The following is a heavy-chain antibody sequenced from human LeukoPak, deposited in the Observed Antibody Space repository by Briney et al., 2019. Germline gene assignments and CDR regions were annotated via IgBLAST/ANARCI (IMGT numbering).Heavy chain of an antibody. Sequence: SVNVSYKASGDTFSSYAISWVRQAPGQGREWMGEIIPICGTANYAQKFQGRVTITADESTSAAYMELSSLRSEDTAVYYCARGYYDSSGYYFTYYFDYWGQGTLVTVSS. CDR2: IIPICGTA. J-gene: IGHJ4*02. V-gene: IGHV1-69*13. CDR1: GDTFSSYA. D-gene: IGHD3-22*01. CDR3: ARGYYDSSGYYFTYYFDY.